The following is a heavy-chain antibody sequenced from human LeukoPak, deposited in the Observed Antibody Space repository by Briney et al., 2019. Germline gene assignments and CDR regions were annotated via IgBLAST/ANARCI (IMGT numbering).Heavy chain of an antibody. CDR1: GVSISNNYFY. D-gene: IGHD1-26*01. J-gene: IGHJ4*02. CDR3: ATLGLLRGAGFNLATHFDF. V-gene: IGHV4-39*01. CDR2: VHYSGSS. Sequence: TSETLSLTCSVSGVSISNNYFYWAWIRQPPGKGLELIAYVHYSGSSFYNSSLKSRVTVSADTSRNQFSLSLTSVTAADTAMYYCATLGLLRGAGFNLATHFDFWGQGTLVAVSS.